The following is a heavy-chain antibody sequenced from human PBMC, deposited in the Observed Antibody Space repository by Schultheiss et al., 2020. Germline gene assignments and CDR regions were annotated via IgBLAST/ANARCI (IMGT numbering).Heavy chain of an antibody. CDR3: ARDRGIAAAGYYYYYGMDV. D-gene: IGHD6-13*01. Sequence: SETLSLTCTVSGDSINSFYWSWIRQPAGKGLEWVGIVHHSGSTNYNPSLKSRVTMSVDTSKNQFSLKLSSVTAADTAVYYCARDRGIAAAGYYYYYGMDVWGQGTTVTVSS. J-gene: IGHJ6*02. CDR1: GDSINSFY. CDR2: VHHSGST. V-gene: IGHV4-4*07.